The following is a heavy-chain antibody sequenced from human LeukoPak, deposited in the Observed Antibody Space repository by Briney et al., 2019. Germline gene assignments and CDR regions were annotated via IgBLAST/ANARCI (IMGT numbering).Heavy chain of an antibody. CDR1: AFTFSSYA. D-gene: IGHD1-14*01. CDR3: AKGSGINHYHWIDP. Sequence: GGSLRLSCAASAFTFSSYAMNWVCQAPGKGLEWVSGISGGGGSTYYADSVKGRFTISRDNSKNTLYLQMDSLRAEDTALYYCAKGSGINHYHWIDPWGQGTLVTVSS. J-gene: IGHJ5*02. CDR2: ISGGGGST. V-gene: IGHV3-23*01.